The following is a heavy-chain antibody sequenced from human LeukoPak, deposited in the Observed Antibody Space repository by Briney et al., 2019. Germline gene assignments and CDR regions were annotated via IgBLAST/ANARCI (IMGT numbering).Heavy chain of an antibody. V-gene: IGHV4-34*01. CDR3: ARHAFITIFGVVITPGWFDP. CDR1: GGSFSGYY. J-gene: IGHJ5*02. Sequence: PSETLSLTCAVYGGSFSGYYWSWIRQPPGKGLEWIGEINHSGSTNYNPSLKSRVTISVDTSKNQFSLKLSSVTAADTAVYYCARHAFITIFGVVITPGWFDPWGQGTLVTVSS. CDR2: INHSGST. D-gene: IGHD3-3*01.